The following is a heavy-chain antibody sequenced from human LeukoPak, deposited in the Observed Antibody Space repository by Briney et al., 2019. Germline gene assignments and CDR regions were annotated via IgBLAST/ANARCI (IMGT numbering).Heavy chain of an antibody. CDR1: GGSISSSSYY. CDR3: ARQTLAPHITMVRGVPRP. V-gene: IGHV4-39*01. J-gene: IGHJ5*02. D-gene: IGHD3-10*01. Sequence: PSQTLSLTCAVSGGSISSSSYYWGWIRQPPGKGLEWIGSIYYSGSTYYNPSLKSRVTISVDTSKNQFSLKLSSATAADTAVYYCARQTLAPHITMVRGVPRPWGQGTLVTVSS. CDR2: IYYSGST.